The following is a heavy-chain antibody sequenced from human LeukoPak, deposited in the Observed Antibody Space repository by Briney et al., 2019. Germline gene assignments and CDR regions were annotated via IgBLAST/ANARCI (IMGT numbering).Heavy chain of an antibody. J-gene: IGHJ4*02. V-gene: IGHV3-23*01. CDR3: VRAAPRDCSSTSCSLFDN. Sequence: GRSLRLSCVASGFTFNNYAMSWVRQAPGKGLEWVSGISISGDGTYYADSVKGRFTISRDKSYNTLYLQMNSLRAEDTAVYYCVRAAPRDCSSTSCSLFDNWGQGTLVTVSS. CDR2: ISISGDGT. CDR1: GFTFNNYA. D-gene: IGHD2-2*01.